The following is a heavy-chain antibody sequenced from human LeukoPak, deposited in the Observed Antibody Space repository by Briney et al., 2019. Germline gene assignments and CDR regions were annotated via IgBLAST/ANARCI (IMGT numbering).Heavy chain of an antibody. CDR1: GGPISSSSYY. J-gene: IGHJ4*02. V-gene: IGHV4-39*01. CDR2: IYYSGST. Sequence: KPSETLSLTCTVSGGPISSSSYYWGWIRQPPGKGLEWIGSIYYSGSTYYNPSLKSRVTISVDTSKNQFSLKLSSVTAADTAVYYCASHRGYSYGYNYWGQGTLVTVSS. D-gene: IGHD5-18*01. CDR3: ASHRGYSYGYNY.